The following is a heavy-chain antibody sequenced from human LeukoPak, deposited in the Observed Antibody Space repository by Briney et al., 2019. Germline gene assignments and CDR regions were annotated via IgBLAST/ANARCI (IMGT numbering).Heavy chain of an antibody. D-gene: IGHD1-26*01. Sequence: GCSLRLSCPPSGFPFSNYWMVWVRQVPGKGLMWVSRINGDESNRSHVDFVKGRFTISRDNTKNTVYLQMNSLRDEDTAVYYCVRGYSDLDRTDYRGQGTLVTVSS. J-gene: IGHJ4*02. CDR3: VRGYSDLDRTDY. CDR1: GFPFSNYW. V-gene: IGHV3-74*01. CDR2: INGDESNR.